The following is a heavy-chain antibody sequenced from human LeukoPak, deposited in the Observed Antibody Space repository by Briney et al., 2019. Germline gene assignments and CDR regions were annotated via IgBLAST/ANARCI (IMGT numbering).Heavy chain of an antibody. CDR3: TRARGIAAAGTNFDP. CDR1: GFTFGDYA. D-gene: IGHD6-13*01. Sequence: GRSLRLSCTASGFTFGDYAMSWVRQAPGKGLEWVGFIRSKAYGGTTEYAASVKGRFTISRDDSKSIAYLQMNSLKTEDTAVYYRTRARGIAAAGTNFDPWGQGTLVTVSS. CDR2: IRSKAYGGTT. V-gene: IGHV3-49*04. J-gene: IGHJ5*02.